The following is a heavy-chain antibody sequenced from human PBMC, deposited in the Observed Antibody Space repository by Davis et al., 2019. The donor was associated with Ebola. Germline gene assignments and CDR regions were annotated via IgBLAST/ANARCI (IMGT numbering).Heavy chain of an antibody. J-gene: IGHJ5*02. CDR1: GFVFRNYV. CDR3: TRDIDWHDGS. V-gene: IGHV3-23*01. D-gene: IGHD1-1*01. CDR2: LSVSGTNT. Sequence: GESLKISCAASGFVFRNYVMSWVRRAPGKGLEWVSGLSVSGTNTYYADSVRGRFTISRDIAKNTLFLQLNSLTADDSAVYYCTRDIDWHDGSWGQGTLVTVSS.